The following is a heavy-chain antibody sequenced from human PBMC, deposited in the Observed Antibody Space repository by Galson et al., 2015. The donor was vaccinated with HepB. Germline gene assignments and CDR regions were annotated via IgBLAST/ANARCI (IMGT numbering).Heavy chain of an antibody. CDR3: AGGRLVGAFDI. V-gene: IGHV1-69*04. D-gene: IGHD2-21*01. CDR1: GGTFSSYA. Sequence: SCKASGGTFSSYAISWVRQAPGQGLEWMGRIIPILGIANYAQKFQGRVTITADKSTSTAYMELSSLRSEDTAVYYCAGGRLVGAFDIWGQGTMVTVSS. CDR2: IIPILGIA. J-gene: IGHJ3*02.